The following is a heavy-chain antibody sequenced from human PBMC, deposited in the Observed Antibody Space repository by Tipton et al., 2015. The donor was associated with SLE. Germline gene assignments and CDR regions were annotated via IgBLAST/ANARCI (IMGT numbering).Heavy chain of an antibody. CDR3: ARHISISYDVFDV. D-gene: IGHD1-14*01. CDR2: VSYSGVT. Sequence: TLSLTCTVSDDSITTDYWTWIRQPPGKGLEYIGYVSYSGVTNSNPSLQSRVTMSIDASKKQVSLRLSSVTAADTAVYYCARHISISYDVFDVWSQGTMVTVSS. J-gene: IGHJ3*01. CDR1: DDSITTDY. V-gene: IGHV4-59*13.